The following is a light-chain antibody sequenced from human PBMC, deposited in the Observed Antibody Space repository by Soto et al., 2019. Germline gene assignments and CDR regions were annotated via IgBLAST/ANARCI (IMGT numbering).Light chain of an antibody. J-gene: IGLJ2*01. V-gene: IGLV2-23*01. CDR2: EGS. CDR1: SSDVGSYKL. Sequence: QSVLTQPASVSGSPGQSITISCTGTSSDVGSYKLVSWYQQHPGKAPKLMIYEGSKRPSGVSNRFSGSKSGNTASLTISGLQDEDEADYYCCSYAGSSTLVFGGGTKLTVL. CDR3: CSYAGSSTLV.